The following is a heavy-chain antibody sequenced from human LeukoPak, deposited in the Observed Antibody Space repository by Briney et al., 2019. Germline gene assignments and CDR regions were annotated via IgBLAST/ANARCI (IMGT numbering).Heavy chain of an antibody. CDR2: IIPIFGTA. V-gene: IGHV1-69*05. J-gene: IGHJ6*03. CDR3: ARGPTDYDFWSGYSKKYYYYMDV. CDR1: GGTFSNYA. Sequence: GSSVKVSCKASGGTFSNYAISWVRQAPGQVLEWMGGIIPIFGTANYAQKLQDRVTLSMEESTSTAYMELSSLRSEDTAVYYCARGPTDYDFWSGYSKKYYYYMDVWGTGTTVTVSS. D-gene: IGHD3-3*01.